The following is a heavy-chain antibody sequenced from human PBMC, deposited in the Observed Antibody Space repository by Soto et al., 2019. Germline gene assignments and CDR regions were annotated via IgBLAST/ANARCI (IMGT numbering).Heavy chain of an antibody. J-gene: IGHJ6*03. V-gene: IGHV1-8*01. D-gene: IGHD4-17*01. CDR2: MNPNSGNT. CDR3: ARFRPTVTTRYYYYMDV. Sequence: ASVKVSCKASGYTFTSYDINWVRQATGQGLEWMGWMNPNSGNTGYAQKFQGRVTMTRNTSISTAYMELSSLRSEDTAVYYCARFRPTVTTRYYYYMDVWGKGTTVTVSS. CDR1: GYTFTSYD.